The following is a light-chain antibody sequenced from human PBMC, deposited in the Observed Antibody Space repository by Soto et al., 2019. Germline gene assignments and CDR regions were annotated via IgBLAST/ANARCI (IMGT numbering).Light chain of an antibody. Sequence: DIQMTQSPSSLSASVEDRVIITCRASQSISNHLNWYQQKPGKAPKLLIFAASSLQSGVPSRFSGSRSGPDFTLTTSSLQPEDFATYYCQQSYSSTPPFGQGTTVDIX. V-gene: IGKV1-39*01. CDR3: QQSYSSTPP. J-gene: IGKJ1*01. CDR2: AAS. CDR1: QSISNH.